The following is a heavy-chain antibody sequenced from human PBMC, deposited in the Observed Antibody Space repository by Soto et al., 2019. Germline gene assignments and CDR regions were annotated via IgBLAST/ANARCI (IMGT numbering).Heavy chain of an antibody. CDR3: AKVRGCSGGSCYFFLGQNWFDP. CDR2: ISGSGGST. Sequence: PGGALRLSCAASGCIFSSYAMSWGRQAPGKGLEWVSAISGSGGSTYYADSVKGRFTISRDNSKNTLYLQMNSLRAEDTAVYYCAKVRGCSGGSCYFFLGQNWFDPWGQGTLVTVSS. J-gene: IGHJ5*02. D-gene: IGHD2-15*01. V-gene: IGHV3-23*01. CDR1: GCIFSSYA.